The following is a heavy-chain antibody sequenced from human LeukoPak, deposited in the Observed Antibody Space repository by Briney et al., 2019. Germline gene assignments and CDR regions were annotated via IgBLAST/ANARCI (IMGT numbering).Heavy chain of an antibody. CDR2: IRYDGSNK. V-gene: IGHV3-30*02. CDR1: GFTFSSYG. D-gene: IGHD2-2*01. CDR3: AKAVVPAADNWFDP. Sequence: GGSLRPSCAASGFTFSSYGMHWVRQAPGKGLEWVAFIRYDGSNKYYADSVKGRFTISRDNSKNTLYLQMNSLRAEDTAVYYCAKAVVPAADNWFDPWGQGTLVTVSS. J-gene: IGHJ5*02.